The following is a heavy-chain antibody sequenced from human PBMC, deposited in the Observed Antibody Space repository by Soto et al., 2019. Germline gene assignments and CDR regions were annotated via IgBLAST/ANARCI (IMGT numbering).Heavy chain of an antibody. D-gene: IGHD6-19*01. CDR3: AREGGTGFSLFDY. V-gene: IGHV4-30-4*01. CDR1: GAPINSGQFY. CDR2: VSSRGNT. J-gene: IGHJ4*02. Sequence: QVQLQESGPGLVKPSQTLSLTCTVSGAPINSGQFYWSWIRQQPGRGLEWIGFVSSRGNTYYNPYLKSRVIIPLDTSKNQFSLQLLSVTPADTAVYFCAREGGTGFSLFDYWGRGTLVTVSS.